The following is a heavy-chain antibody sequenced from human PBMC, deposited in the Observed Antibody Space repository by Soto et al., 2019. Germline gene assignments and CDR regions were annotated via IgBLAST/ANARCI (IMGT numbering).Heavy chain of an antibody. CDR2: INSGGGTT. CDR3: ARSHYFDSGTYACDV. V-gene: IGHV3-74*01. D-gene: IGHD3-10*01. J-gene: IGHJ3*01. CDR1: GFTFSTHW. Sequence: GGSLRLSCAASGFTFSTHWMHWVRQAPGKGLVWVSRINSGGGTTNYADSVKGRFTISRDNAKNTLYLQMNSLRAEDTAVYFCARSHYFDSGTYACDVWGQGTLVTV.